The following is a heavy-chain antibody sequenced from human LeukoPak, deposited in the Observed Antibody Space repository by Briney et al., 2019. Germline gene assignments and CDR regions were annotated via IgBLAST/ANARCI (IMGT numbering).Heavy chain of an antibody. J-gene: IGHJ4*02. Sequence: GGSLRLSCAVSGFTLSTYTMNWVRQAPGKGLEWVAVIYGSGGRTYYADSVKGRFTISRDNPKNTLYLQMNSLRAEDTAVYYCAKGPRTVRFGDRHKGIFDYWGQGTLVTVSS. CDR2: IYGSGGRT. D-gene: IGHD3-10*01. CDR1: GFTLSTYT. CDR3: AKGPRTVRFGDRHKGIFDY. V-gene: IGHV3-23*01.